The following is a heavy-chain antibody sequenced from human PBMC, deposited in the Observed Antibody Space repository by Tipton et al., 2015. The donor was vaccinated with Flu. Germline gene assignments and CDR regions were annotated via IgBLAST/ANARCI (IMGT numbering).Heavy chain of an antibody. V-gene: IGHV1-69*01. D-gene: IGHD3-10*02. CDR1: GGTFSHYA. CDR3: ARERERDARMFYFGD. Sequence: QLVQSGAEVKTPGSSVNISCKTSGGTFSHYALNWVRLAPGQGLEWMGGIMPFSGTRKFAPKFQGRVTITADESTRTTYMELSGLASEDAAVYFCARERERDARMFYFGDWGQGTLVTVSS. J-gene: IGHJ4*02. CDR2: IMPFSGTR.